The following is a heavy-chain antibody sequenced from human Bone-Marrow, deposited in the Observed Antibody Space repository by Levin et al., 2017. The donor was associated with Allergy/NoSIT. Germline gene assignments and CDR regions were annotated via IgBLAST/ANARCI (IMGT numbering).Heavy chain of an antibody. D-gene: IGHD3-22*01. CDR1: GGTFSSYA. CDR3: ARGKRGYYDSSGYYYGYFQH. J-gene: IGHJ1*01. Sequence: SVKVSCKASGGTFSSYAISWVRQAPGQGLEWMGGIIPIFGTANYAQKFQGRVTITADESTSTAYMELSSLRSEDTAVYYCARGKRGYYDSSGYYYGYFQHWGQGTLVTVSS. CDR2: IIPIFGTA. V-gene: IGHV1-69*13.